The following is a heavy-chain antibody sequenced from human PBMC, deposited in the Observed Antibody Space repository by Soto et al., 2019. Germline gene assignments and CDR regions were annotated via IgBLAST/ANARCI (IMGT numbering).Heavy chain of an antibody. Sequence: EVQLVESGGGLVQPGGSLRLSCAASGFTFSNYWMHWVRQAPGKGLVWVSRINSDGSTTSYADSVKGRFTICRDNAKNTLYLQMNSLTAEDTAVYYWARACTVINPHWYFDLWGRGTLVTVSS. CDR2: INSDGSTT. CDR3: ARACTVINPHWYFDL. V-gene: IGHV3-74*01. D-gene: IGHD4-17*01. J-gene: IGHJ2*01. CDR1: GFTFSNYW.